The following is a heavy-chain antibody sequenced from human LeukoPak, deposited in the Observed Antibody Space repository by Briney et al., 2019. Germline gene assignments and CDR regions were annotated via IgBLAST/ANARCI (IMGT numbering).Heavy chain of an antibody. J-gene: IGHJ4*02. Sequence: PGGSLRLSCAASGFTFSSYWMSWVRQAPGKGLEWVANIKQDGSEKYYVDSVKGRFTISRDNAKNSLYLQMNSLRVEDTAVYYCAKGHSAHGTGFDCWGQGTLVTVSS. CDR3: AKGHSAHGTGFDC. V-gene: IGHV3-7*05. CDR1: GFTFSSYW. CDR2: IKQDGSEK. D-gene: IGHD1-1*01.